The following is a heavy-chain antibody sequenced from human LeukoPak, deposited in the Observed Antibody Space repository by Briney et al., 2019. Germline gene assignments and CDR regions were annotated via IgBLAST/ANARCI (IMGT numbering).Heavy chain of an antibody. Sequence: GRSLRLSCAASGFTFSSYAMHWVRQAPGKGLEWVAVISYDGSNKYYADSVKGRFTISRDNSKNTLYLQMNSLRAEDTAVYYCARGYNPYSSSWYLDYWGQGTLVTVSS. J-gene: IGHJ4*02. D-gene: IGHD6-13*01. CDR3: ARGYNPYSSSWYLDY. CDR2: ISYDGSNK. CDR1: GFTFSSYA. V-gene: IGHV3-30-3*01.